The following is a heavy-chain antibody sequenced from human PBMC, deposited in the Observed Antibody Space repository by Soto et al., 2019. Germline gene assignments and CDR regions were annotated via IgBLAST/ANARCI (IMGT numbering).Heavy chain of an antibody. J-gene: IGHJ4*02. CDR2: ISTSSSYI. CDR3: AREGPGTSSWYVDS. D-gene: IGHD6-13*01. V-gene: IGHV3-11*05. Sequence: PWGSLRLSCAASGFTFSDYYMSWIRQAPGKGLEWLSYISTSSSYINYADSVKGRFTISRDNAKNSLYLQMNRLRAEDTAVYYCAREGPGTSSWYVDSWGQGTLVTVSS. CDR1: GFTFSDYY.